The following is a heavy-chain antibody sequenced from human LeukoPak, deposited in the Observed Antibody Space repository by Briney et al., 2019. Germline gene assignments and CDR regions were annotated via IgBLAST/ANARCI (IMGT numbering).Heavy chain of an antibody. V-gene: IGHV4-59*12. CDR2: IYHSGST. Sequence: PSETLSLTCTVSGGSISSYYWSWIRQPPGKGLEWIGYIYHSGSTYYNPSLMSRVTISVDRSKNQFSLKLSSVTAADTAVYYCAKSYAVVNWFDPWGQGTLVTVSS. CDR3: AKSYAVVNWFDP. CDR1: GGSISSYY. D-gene: IGHD2-2*01. J-gene: IGHJ5*02.